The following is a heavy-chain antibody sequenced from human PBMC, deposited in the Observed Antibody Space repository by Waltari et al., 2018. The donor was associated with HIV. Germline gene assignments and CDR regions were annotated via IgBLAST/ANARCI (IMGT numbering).Heavy chain of an antibody. D-gene: IGHD6-19*01. V-gene: IGHV7-4-1*02. CDR2: INIKTGNP. CDR3: ARYTSGPFDS. J-gene: IGHJ4*02. Sequence: QVQLVQSGSELKKPGASVKVSCKASGYTFTSNAMNWVRQAPGQGLEWMGWINIKTGNPTYAQDFTGRFGLSLDTSVSTAYLQISSLKAEETAVYYCARYTSGPFDSWGQGTLVTVSS. CDR1: GYTFTSNA.